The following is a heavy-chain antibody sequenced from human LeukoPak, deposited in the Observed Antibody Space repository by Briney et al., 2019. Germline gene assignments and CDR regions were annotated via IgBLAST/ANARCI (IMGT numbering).Heavy chain of an antibody. CDR1: GYTFTSYY. CDR3: ARDGHGYSSGWYNYYMDV. D-gene: IGHD6-19*01. J-gene: IGHJ6*03. V-gene: IGHV1-46*01. Sequence: ASVKVSCKASGYTFTSYYMHWVRQAPGQGLERMGIINPSGGSTSYAQKFQGRVTMTRDTSTSTAYMELRSLRSDDTAVYYCARDGHGYSSGWYNYYMDVWGKGTTVTVSS. CDR2: INPSGGST.